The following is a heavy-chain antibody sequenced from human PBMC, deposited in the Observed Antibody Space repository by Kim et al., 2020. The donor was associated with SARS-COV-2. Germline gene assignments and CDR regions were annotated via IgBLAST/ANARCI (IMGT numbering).Heavy chain of an antibody. D-gene: IGHD2-2*01. J-gene: IGHJ4*02. V-gene: IGHV4-39*01. Sequence: SETLSLTCTVSGGSISSSSYYWGWIRQPPGKGLEWIGSIYYSGSTYYNPSLKSRVTISVDTSKNQFSLKLSSVTAADTAVYYCARQTLSKYCSSTSCYGYYFDYWGQGTLVTVSS. CDR2: IYYSGST. CDR1: GGSISSSSYY. CDR3: ARQTLSKYCSSTSCYGYYFDY.